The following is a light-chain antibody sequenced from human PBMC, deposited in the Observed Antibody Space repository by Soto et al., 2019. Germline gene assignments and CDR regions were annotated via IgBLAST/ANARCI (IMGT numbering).Light chain of an antibody. Sequence: EVVLTQSPGTLSLSPGERAILSCRASQSVSLNYLAWYQQKPGQTPRLRIYGASSRATGIPDRFSGSGSGTDFTLTIGRLEPEDFAVYYCQQYGSAPYSFGQGTKLEIK. CDR1: QSVSLNY. CDR3: QQYGSAPYS. CDR2: GAS. J-gene: IGKJ2*03. V-gene: IGKV3-20*01.